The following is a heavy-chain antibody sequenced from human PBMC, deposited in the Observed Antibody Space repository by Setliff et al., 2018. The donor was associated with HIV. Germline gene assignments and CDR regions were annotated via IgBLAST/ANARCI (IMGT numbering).Heavy chain of an antibody. V-gene: IGHV3-33*06. CDR3: AKAPGWLFLSHY. Sequence: PGGSLRLSCEASGFNVEKSGMHWIRQAPGKGLEWVAVMYYDGVTTYYADSVKGRFTISRDGSKNMIFLQMNSLRVDDTAVYYCAKAPGWLFLSHYWGQGTLVTVSS. CDR2: MYYDGVTT. D-gene: IGHD3-22*01. CDR1: GFNVEKSG. J-gene: IGHJ4*02.